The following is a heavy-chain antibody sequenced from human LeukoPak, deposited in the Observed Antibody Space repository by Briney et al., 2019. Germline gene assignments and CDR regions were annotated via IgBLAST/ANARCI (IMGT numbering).Heavy chain of an antibody. D-gene: IGHD3-22*01. V-gene: IGHV3-21*01. CDR2: ISSSSRYI. Sequence: GGSLRRSCAASGFTFSSYSMNWVRQAPGKGLEWVSSISSSSRYIYYADSVKGRFTSSRDNAKNSLYLQMNSLRAEDTAVYYCNGNYYVSSGYSYYYYYMDVWGKGTTVTVSS. J-gene: IGHJ6*03. CDR3: NGNYYVSSGYSYYYYYMDV. CDR1: GFTFSSYS.